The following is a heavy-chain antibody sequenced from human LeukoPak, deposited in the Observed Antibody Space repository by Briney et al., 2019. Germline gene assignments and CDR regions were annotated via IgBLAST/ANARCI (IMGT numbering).Heavy chain of an antibody. D-gene: IGHD6-19*01. CDR1: GGSISGYY. J-gene: IGHJ4*02. CDR3: ARTGSGWVTAPRFDY. Sequence: SETLSLTCTVSGGSISGYYWSWLRQPAGKGLEWIGRIYATGSTDYNPSLKSRVTMSVDGSKNQVSLRLNSVTAADTAVYYCARTGSGWVTAPRFDYWGQGTLVTVSS. CDR2: IYATGST. V-gene: IGHV4-4*07.